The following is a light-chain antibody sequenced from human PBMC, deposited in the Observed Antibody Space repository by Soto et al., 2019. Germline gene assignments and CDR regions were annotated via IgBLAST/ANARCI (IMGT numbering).Light chain of an antibody. CDR3: QQYLNLPLT. V-gene: IGKV1-33*01. CDR2: DAS. J-gene: IGKJ5*01. Sequence: DIPMTQSRTSVSPSVGDSVSFTXQASQDVDQFLNWFQHKPGKAPKXMIYDASNLETGVPSRFSGSGSGTDCTFTISSLQPEDVATYYCQQYLNLPLTFGQGTRLEI. CDR1: QDVDQF.